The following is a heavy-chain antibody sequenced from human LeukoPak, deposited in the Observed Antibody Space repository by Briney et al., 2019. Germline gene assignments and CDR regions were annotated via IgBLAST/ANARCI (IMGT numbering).Heavy chain of an antibody. Sequence: ASVKVSCKASGYTFTGYYMHWVRQAPGQGLGWMGWINPNSGGTNYAQKFQGRVTMTRDTSISTAYMELSRLRSDDTAVYYCAREHCSGGSCYLDYWGQGTLVTVSS. D-gene: IGHD2-15*01. CDR3: AREHCSGGSCYLDY. CDR1: GYTFTGYY. CDR2: INPNSGGT. V-gene: IGHV1-2*02. J-gene: IGHJ4*02.